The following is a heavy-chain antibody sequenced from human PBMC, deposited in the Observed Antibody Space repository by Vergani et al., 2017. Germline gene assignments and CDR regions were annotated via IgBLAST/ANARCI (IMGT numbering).Heavy chain of an antibody. CDR2: IYDSGDT. V-gene: IGHV4-59*08. J-gene: IGHJ4*02. CDR3: TRQPQEGASGPPSVPT. CDR1: GDSMNTYY. D-gene: IGHD5-12*01. Sequence: QVQLQESGPGLVKPSETLSLTCSVSGDSMNTYYWTWIRQPPGKGLEGIGYIYDSGDTKYNPSLKSRVTMSLDTSKNDFSLKVTSVTAADTAVYYCTRQPQEGASGPPSVPTWGQGISVIVSS.